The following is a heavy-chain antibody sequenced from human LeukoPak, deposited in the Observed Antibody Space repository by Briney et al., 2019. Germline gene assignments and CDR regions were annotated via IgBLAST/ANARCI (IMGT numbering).Heavy chain of an antibody. CDR1: GYTFTGYY. J-gene: IGHJ5*02. D-gene: IGHD2-2*01. CDR2: INPNSGGT. V-gene: IGHV1-2*02. Sequence: GSVKVSCKASGYTFTGYYMHWVRQAPGQGLEWMGWINPNSGGTNYAQNFQGRVTMTRDTSISTAYMELSRLRSDDTAVYYCARDIVVVPAAMANWFDPWGQGTLVTVSS. CDR3: ARDIVVVPAAMANWFDP.